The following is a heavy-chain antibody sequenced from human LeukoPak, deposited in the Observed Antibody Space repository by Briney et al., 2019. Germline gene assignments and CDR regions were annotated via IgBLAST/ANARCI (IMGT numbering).Heavy chain of an antibody. CDR3: ARGAAAAHFDY. V-gene: IGHV3-66*01. CDR2: IYSGGST. J-gene: IGHJ4*02. CDR1: GFTVSSNY. Sequence: GGSLRLSCAASGFTVSSNYMSWVRQAPGKGLEWVSVIYSGGSTYYADSVKGRFTISRDNSKNTLYLQMNSLRAEDTAVYYCARGAAAAHFDYWGQGTLVTVSS. D-gene: IGHD6-13*01.